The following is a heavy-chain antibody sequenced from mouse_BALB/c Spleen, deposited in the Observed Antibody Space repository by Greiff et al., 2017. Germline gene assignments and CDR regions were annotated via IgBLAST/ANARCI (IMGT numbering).Heavy chain of an antibody. CDR3: ARYGYDEGYWYFDV. Sequence: VQLQQSGAELVKPGASVKLSCTASGFNIKDTYMHWVKQRPEQGLEWIGRIDPANGNTKYDPKFQGKATITADTSSNTAYLQLSSLTSEDTAVYYCARYGYDEGYWYFDVWGAGTTVTVSS. CDR2: IDPANGNT. CDR1: GFNIKDTY. D-gene: IGHD2-2*01. V-gene: IGHV14-3*02. J-gene: IGHJ1*01.